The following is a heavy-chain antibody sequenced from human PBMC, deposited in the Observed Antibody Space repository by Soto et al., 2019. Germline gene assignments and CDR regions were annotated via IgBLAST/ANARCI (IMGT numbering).Heavy chain of an antibody. CDR2: INSDASST. CDR1: GFSISSFC. V-gene: IGHV3-74*01. CDR3: ARSLDV. Sequence: GSLRLSCAASGFSISSFCMYWVRQPPGKGLMWVSRINSDASSTSYADSVKGRFTISRDNAKNTLYLQMNSLRAEDTAMYYCARSLDVWGQGTTVTVSS. J-gene: IGHJ6*02.